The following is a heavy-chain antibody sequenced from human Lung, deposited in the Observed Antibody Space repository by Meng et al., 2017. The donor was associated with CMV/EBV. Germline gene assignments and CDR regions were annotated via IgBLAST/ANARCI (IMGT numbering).Heavy chain of an antibody. Sequence: GGSXRLXCAASGFTFSSHTMNWVRQAPGKGLEWVSYISNTGSVKHYADSLRGRFTVSRDNAKNTLYLQMTSLRADDTAVYYCTRSLIASNDPFDYWCQGPVVTVSS. CDR1: GFTFSSHT. CDR2: ISNTGSVK. J-gene: IGHJ4*02. CDR3: TRSLIASNDPFDY. V-gene: IGHV3-48*04. D-gene: IGHD2-21*01.